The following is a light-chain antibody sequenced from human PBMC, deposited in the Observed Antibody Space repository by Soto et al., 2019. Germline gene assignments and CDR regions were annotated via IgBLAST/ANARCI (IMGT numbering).Light chain of an antibody. CDR2: GTS. Sequence: VLTQSPGTLSLSPGERATLSCRASQSVSSKYLAWYQQKPGQAPRVLIYGTSIRASGVPERFSGGGSGTAFTLTSTRLEPEDFAVYYCQQYGSSLFTFGPGTKVDFK. J-gene: IGKJ3*01. CDR3: QQYGSSLFT. V-gene: IGKV3-20*01. CDR1: QSVSSKY.